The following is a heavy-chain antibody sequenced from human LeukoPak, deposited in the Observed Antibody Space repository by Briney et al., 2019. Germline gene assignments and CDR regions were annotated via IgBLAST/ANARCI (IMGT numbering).Heavy chain of an antibody. CDR1: GYTFTSYY. CDR2: INPSGGST. D-gene: IGHD4-4*01. CDR3: AREPVEMSTGDARDVFDI. V-gene: IGHV1-46*01. Sequence: EASVKVSCKASGYTFTSYYIHWVRQAPGQGLEWMGIINPSGGSTRYAQKFQGRVTMTRDTSTSTVYMELSSLRSEDTAVYYCAREPVEMSTGDARDVFDIWGQGTMVTVSS. J-gene: IGHJ3*02.